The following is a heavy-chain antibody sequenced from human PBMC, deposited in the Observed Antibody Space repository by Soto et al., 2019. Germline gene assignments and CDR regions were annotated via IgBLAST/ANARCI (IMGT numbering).Heavy chain of an antibody. CDR1: GYTFTSYG. V-gene: IGHV1-18*04. CDR3: ARDPDFWSGYLRDNWFDP. CDR2: ISAYNGNT. J-gene: IGHJ5*02. Sequence: ASVKVSCKASGYTFTSYGISWVRQAPGQGLEWMGWISAYNGNTNYAQKLQGRVTMTTDTSTSTAYMELRSLRSDDTAVYYCARDPDFWSGYLRDNWFDPWGQGTLVTVSS. D-gene: IGHD3-3*01.